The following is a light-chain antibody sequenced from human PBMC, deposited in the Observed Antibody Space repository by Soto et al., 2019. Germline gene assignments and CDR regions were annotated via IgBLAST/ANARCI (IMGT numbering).Light chain of an antibody. CDR2: GAS. CDR1: QSVSSSY. Sequence: EIVLTQSPGTLSLSPGERATLSCRASQSVSSSYLAWYQQKPGQAPRLLIYGASSRATGIPDRFSGSGSGTDFTLTISRLEPEDFAVYYCQQSGSGLFTFGPGTKVDIK. V-gene: IGKV3-20*01. J-gene: IGKJ3*01. CDR3: QQSGSGLFT.